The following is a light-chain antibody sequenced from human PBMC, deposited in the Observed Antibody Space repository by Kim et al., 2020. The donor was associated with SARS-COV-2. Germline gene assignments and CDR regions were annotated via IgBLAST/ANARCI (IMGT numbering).Light chain of an antibody. J-gene: IGKJ1*01. CDR1: QSISSW. Sequence: ASVGDRVTITCRASQSISSWLAWYQQKPGKAHKLLIYDASSLESGVPSRFSGSGSGTEFTLTISSLQPDDFATYYCQQYNSYSATFGQGTKVDIK. V-gene: IGKV1-5*01. CDR3: QQYNSYSAT. CDR2: DAS.